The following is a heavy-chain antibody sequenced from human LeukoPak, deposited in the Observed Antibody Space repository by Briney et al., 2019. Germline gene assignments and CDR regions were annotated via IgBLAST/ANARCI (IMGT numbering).Heavy chain of an antibody. V-gene: IGHV3-23*01. CDR3: ARGIHLWSEFDY. Sequence: PGGSLRLSCAASGLTFSDYSMTWVRQAPGKGLFWVSGISAGGGSTYYADSVKGRFTISRDNSKNTLYLQMGSLRAEDMAVYYCARGIHLWSEFDYWGQGTLVTVSS. CDR2: ISAGGGST. D-gene: IGHD5-18*01. J-gene: IGHJ4*02. CDR1: GLTFSDYS.